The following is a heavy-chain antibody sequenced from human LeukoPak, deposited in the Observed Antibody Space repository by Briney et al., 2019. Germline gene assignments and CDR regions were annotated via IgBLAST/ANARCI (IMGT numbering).Heavy chain of an antibody. Sequence: GGSLRLSCAASGFTFSSYGMHWVRQAPGKGLEWVAVISYDGSNKYYAVSVKGRFAISRDNSKNTLFLQMNSLRAEDTAVYYCAKDLTTGTLSFDYWGQGTLVTVSS. CDR3: AKDLTTGTLSFDY. CDR2: ISYDGSNK. J-gene: IGHJ4*02. V-gene: IGHV3-30*18. D-gene: IGHD1-1*01. CDR1: GFTFSSYG.